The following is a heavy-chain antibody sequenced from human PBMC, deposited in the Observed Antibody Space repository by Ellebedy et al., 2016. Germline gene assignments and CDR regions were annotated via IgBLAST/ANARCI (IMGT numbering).Heavy chain of an antibody. CDR1: GFTFSSYW. CDR3: AFGGVGLASFDY. CDR2: IKQDGSEK. J-gene: IGHJ4*02. Sequence: GESLKISXAASGFTFSSYWMSWVRQAPGKGLEWVANIKQDGSEKYYVDSVKGRFTISRDNAKNSLYLQMNSLRAEDTAVYYCAFGGVGLASFDYWGQGTLVTVSS. D-gene: IGHD3-16*01. V-gene: IGHV3-7*01.